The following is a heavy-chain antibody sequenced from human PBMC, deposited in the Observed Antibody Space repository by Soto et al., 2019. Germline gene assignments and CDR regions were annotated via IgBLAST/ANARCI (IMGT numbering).Heavy chain of an antibody. V-gene: IGHV1-69*01. CDR3: ARGYCSSTSCYHFDY. Sequence: QVQLVQSGAEVKKPGSSVKVSCKASGGTFSSYAISWVRQAPGQGLEWMGGIIPIFGTANYAQKFQGRFTITADESTSTAYMELSSRRSEDTVVYYCARGYCSSTSCYHFDYWGQGTLVTVSS. CDR2: IIPIFGTA. D-gene: IGHD2-2*01. J-gene: IGHJ4*02. CDR1: GGTFSSYA.